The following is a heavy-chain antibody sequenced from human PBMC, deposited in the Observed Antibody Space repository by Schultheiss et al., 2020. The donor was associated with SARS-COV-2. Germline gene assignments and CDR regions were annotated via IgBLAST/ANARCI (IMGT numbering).Heavy chain of an antibody. CDR3: ATDHRRFLGH. CDR2: ISAYNGNT. D-gene: IGHD3-3*01. CDR1: GGTFSSYA. V-gene: IGHV1-18*01. Sequence: ASVKVSCKASGGTFSSYAISWVRQAPGQGLEWMGWISAYNGNTNYAQKLQGRVTMTEDTSTDTAYMELSSLRSEDTAVYYCATDHRRFLGHWGQGTLVTVSS. J-gene: IGHJ4*02.